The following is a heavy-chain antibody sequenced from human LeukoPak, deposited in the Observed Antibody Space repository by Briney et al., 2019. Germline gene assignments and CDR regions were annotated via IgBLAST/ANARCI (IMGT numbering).Heavy chain of an antibody. CDR1: GFTFSSYA. Sequence: PGGSLRLSCAASGFTFSSYATSWVRQGPGKGLEWVAVISYDGSNKYYADSVKGRFTISRDNSKNTLYLQMNSLRAEDTAVYYCARDANYYWYYFDYWGQGTLVTVSS. D-gene: IGHD3-10*01. V-gene: IGHV3-30-3*01. J-gene: IGHJ4*02. CDR3: ARDANYYWYYFDY. CDR2: ISYDGSNK.